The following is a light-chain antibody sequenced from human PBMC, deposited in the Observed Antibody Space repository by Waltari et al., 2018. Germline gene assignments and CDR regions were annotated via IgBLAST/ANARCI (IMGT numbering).Light chain of an antibody. J-gene: IGLJ2*01. V-gene: IGLV1-44*01. CDR3: AAWDDSLNRV. CDR1: GSNIGRNA. Sequence: QSVLTQPPSASGTPGQRVTISCSGSGSNIGRNAVSWYQQLPGPAPKSLIYSNSLRPSGVPDRFSGSKSGTSASLAISGLQSEDEADYYCAAWDDSLNRVFGGGTKLTVL. CDR2: SNS.